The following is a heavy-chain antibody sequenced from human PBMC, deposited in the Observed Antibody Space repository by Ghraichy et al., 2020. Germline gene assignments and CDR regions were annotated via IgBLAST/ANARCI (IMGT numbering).Heavy chain of an antibody. CDR2: IYDSGRT. V-gene: IGHV4-39*02. D-gene: IGHD5-18*01. CDR3: GRGRGYSSAFDP. J-gene: IGHJ5*02. Sequence: SETLSLTCTVSGASMSSSTTYYWGWIRQPPGKGLEWMGSIYDSGRTHYKSPLNSRVTISVDKSMNQFSRHLTSVTAADTALYFCGRGRGYSSAFDPWGPGTLVLVSS. CDR1: GASMSSSTTYY.